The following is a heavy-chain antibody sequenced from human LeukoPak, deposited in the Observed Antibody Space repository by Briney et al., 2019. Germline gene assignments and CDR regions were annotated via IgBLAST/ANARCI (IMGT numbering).Heavy chain of an antibody. CDR3: ARAYYDSSGNY. Sequence: GGSLRLSCAASGFTFSSYGMHWVRQAPGKGLEWVAVILSDGSKEFYTDSVKGRFTISRDNAKNSLSLQVNSLRAEDTAVYYCARAYYDSSGNYWGQGTLVTVSS. D-gene: IGHD3-22*01. CDR2: ILSDGSKE. V-gene: IGHV3-33*03. CDR1: GFTFSSYG. J-gene: IGHJ4*02.